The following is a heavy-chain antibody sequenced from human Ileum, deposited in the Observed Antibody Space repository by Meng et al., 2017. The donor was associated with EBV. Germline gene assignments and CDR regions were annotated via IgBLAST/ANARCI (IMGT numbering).Heavy chain of an antibody. CDR3: AHTKHSSGYYYRDY. CDR2: IYWNDDK. D-gene: IGHD3-22*01. CDR1: GSSLSTSGVS. V-gene: IGHV2-5*01. Sequence: FKHLGPTRVEPPQPLALACPSSGSSLSTSGVSVGWIRQPPGKALEWLAVIYWNDDKGYSPSLKSRLTITKDTSKNQVVLTMTNMDPVDTATYYCAHTKHSSGYYYRDYWGQGTLVTVS. J-gene: IGHJ4*02.